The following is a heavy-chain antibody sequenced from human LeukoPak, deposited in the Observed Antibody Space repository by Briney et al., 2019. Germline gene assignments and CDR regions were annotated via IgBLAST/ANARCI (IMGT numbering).Heavy chain of an antibody. CDR1: GYSISSGYY. Sequence: PSETLSLTCTVSGYSISSGYYWGWIRQPPGKGLEWIGSIYHSGSTYYNPSLKSRVTISVDTSKNQFSQKLSSVTAADTAVYYCARDWGNYDILTGYYRPDAFDIWGQGTMVTVSS. CDR3: ARDWGNYDILTGYYRPDAFDI. J-gene: IGHJ3*02. V-gene: IGHV4-38-2*02. CDR2: IYHSGST. D-gene: IGHD3-9*01.